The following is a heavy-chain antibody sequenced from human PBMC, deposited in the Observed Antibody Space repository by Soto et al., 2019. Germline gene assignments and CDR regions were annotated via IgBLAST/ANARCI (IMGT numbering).Heavy chain of an antibody. V-gene: IGHV3-33*01. J-gene: IGHJ3*02. CDR2: IGYDGSNK. Sequence: QVQLVESGGGVVQPGRSLRLSCAASGFTFSSYGMHWVRQAPGKGLEWVAVIGYDGSNKYYADSVKGRFTISRDNSKNTLYLQMNSLRAEDTAVYYCARSLADAFDIWGQGTMVSVSS. CDR1: GFTFSSYG. CDR3: ARSLADAFDI.